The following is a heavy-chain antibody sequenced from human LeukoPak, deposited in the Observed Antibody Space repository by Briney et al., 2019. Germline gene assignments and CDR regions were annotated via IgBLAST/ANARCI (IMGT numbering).Heavy chain of an antibody. CDR1: GGSISSYY. Sequence: SETLSLTCTVSGGSISSYYWSWIRQPPGKGLEWIGYIYYSGSTNYNPSLKSRVTISVDTSKNQFSPKLSSVTAADTAVYYCARHLVGAIGYYFDYWGQGTLVTVSS. J-gene: IGHJ4*02. V-gene: IGHV4-59*08. CDR2: IYYSGST. CDR3: ARHLVGAIGYYFDY. D-gene: IGHD1-26*01.